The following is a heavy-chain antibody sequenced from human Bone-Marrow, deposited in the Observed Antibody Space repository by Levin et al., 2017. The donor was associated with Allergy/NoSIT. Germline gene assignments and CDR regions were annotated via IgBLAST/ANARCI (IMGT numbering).Heavy chain of an antibody. CDR1: GYTFTSYD. CDR2: MNPNSGNT. CDR3: ARSQRDSSSCGY. D-gene: IGHD6-13*01. Sequence: KISCKASGYTFTSYDINWVRQATGQGLEWMGWMNPNSGNTGYAQKFQGRVTMTRNTSISTAYMELSSLRSEDTAVYYCARSQRDSSSCGYWGQGTLVTVSS. J-gene: IGHJ4*02. V-gene: IGHV1-8*01.